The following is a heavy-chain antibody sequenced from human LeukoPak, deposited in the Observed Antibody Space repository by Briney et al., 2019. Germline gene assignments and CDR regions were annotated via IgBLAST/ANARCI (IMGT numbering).Heavy chain of an antibody. CDR1: GFSLSTSGVG. D-gene: IGHD2-15*01. CDR2: VFWNDDK. J-gene: IGHJ4*02. Sequence: ESGPTLVNPTQTLTLTCTFSGFSLSTSGVGVGWIRQPPGKALEWVALVFWNDDKRYGPSLRSRLTITKDTSKNQVVLTMTNMDPVDTATYYCVHRRSGGSYYGVDYWGQGTLVTVSS. V-gene: IGHV2-5*01. CDR3: VHRRSGGSYYGVDY.